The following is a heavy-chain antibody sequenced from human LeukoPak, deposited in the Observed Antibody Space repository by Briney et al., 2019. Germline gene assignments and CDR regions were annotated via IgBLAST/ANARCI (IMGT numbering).Heavy chain of an antibody. J-gene: IGHJ4*02. CDR1: AFTFSNYS. CDR2: ISSSSTTI. Sequence: GGSLRLSCAASAFTFSNYSMSWVRQAPGKGLEWVSYISSSSTTIYSADSVKGRFTISRDNAKNSLYLQMNSLRDEDTAVYYCAKTVRTRWGFDYWGQGTLVTVSS. D-gene: IGHD4-23*01. CDR3: AKTVRTRWGFDY. V-gene: IGHV3-48*02.